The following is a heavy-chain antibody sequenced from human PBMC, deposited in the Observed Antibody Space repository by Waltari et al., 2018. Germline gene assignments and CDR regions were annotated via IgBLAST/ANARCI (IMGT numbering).Heavy chain of an antibody. CDR3: ARDRGRGLFLDS. J-gene: IGHJ4*02. CDR2: VRGSGKT. D-gene: IGHD1-1*01. Sequence: QVQLQESGPGLVKPAGTLSVTCVVSGYSMPTSDCWSWVRQSPGRGLEWIGQVRGSGKTNYNPSLETRISVSLDTSKKQFSLRMTSATAADTAVYYCARDRGRGLFLDSWGQGILVTVSP. CDR1: GYSMPTSDC. V-gene: IGHV4-4*02.